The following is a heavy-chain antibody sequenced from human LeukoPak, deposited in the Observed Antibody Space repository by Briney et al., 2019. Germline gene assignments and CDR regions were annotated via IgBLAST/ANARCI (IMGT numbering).Heavy chain of an antibody. V-gene: IGHV3-23*01. CDR2: ISGSGGST. J-gene: IGHJ5*02. CDR1: GFTFSSYW. CDR3: ARGFLERGNWFDP. D-gene: IGHD3-3*01. Sequence: GGSLRLSCAASGFTFSSYWMSWVRQAPGKGLEWVSAISGSGGSTYYADSVKGRFTISRDNSKNTLYLQMNSLRAEDTAVYYCARGFLERGNWFDPWGQGTLVTVSS.